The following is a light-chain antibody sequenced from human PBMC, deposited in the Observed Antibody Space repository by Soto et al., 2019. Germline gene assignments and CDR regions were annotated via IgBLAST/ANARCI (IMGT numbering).Light chain of an antibody. CDR2: DNN. CDR1: SANIGNNY. Sequence: QSVLTQRPSVSAAPGQKVIISCSGSSANIGNNYVSWYQQLPGTAPKLLIYDNNKRPSGIPDRFSGSKSGPSATLGITGLQTGDEADYYCGTWDSSSLSASFGVGTKLTVL. J-gene: IGLJ2*01. CDR3: GTWDSSSLSAS. V-gene: IGLV1-51*01.